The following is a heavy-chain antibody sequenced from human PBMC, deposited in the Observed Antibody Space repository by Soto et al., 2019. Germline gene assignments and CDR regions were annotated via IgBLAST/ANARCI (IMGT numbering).Heavy chain of an antibody. D-gene: IGHD5-18*01. CDR2: INAGNGNT. Sequence: ASVKVSYKASGYTFTSYAMHWVRQAPGQRLEWMGWINAGNGNTKYSQKFQGRVTITRDTSASTAYMELSSLRSEDTAVYYCARGSAFDSYSYGGPGGSFDYWGQGTLVTVSS. CDR3: ARGSAFDSYSYGGPGGSFDY. CDR1: GYTFTSYA. V-gene: IGHV1-3*01. J-gene: IGHJ4*02.